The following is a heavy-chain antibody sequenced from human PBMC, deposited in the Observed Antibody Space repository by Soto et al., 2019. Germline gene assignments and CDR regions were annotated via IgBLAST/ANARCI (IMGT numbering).Heavy chain of an antibody. CDR1: GGSISSSSYY. Sequence: SETLSLTCTVSGGSISSSSYYWGWIRQPPGKGLEWIGSIYYSGSTYYNPSLKSRVTISVGTSKNQFSLKLSSVTAADTAVYYCASLYGSGSYSFDYWGQGTLVTVSS. CDR3: ASLYGSGSYSFDY. CDR2: IYYSGST. D-gene: IGHD3-10*01. V-gene: IGHV4-39*01. J-gene: IGHJ4*02.